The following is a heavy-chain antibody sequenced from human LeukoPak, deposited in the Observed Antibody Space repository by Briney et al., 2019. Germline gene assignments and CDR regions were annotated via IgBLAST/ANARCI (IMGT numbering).Heavy chain of an antibody. Sequence: GGSLRLSCAASGFTFSSYGMHRVRQAPGEGLEWVAVLSYDGSNKDHADSVKGRFTISRDNSKNTLYLQMNSLRAEDTAVYYCAREAIGVTFDIWGQGTMVAVSS. V-gene: IGHV3-30*03. D-gene: IGHD2-8*01. J-gene: IGHJ3*02. CDR1: GFTFSSYG. CDR3: AREAIGVTFDI. CDR2: LSYDGSNK.